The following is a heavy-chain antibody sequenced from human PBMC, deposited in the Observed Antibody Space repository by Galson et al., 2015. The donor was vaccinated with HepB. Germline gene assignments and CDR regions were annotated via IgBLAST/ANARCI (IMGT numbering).Heavy chain of an antibody. CDR2: ISYDGSNK. CDR1: GFTFSSYA. V-gene: IGHV3-30-3*01. CDR3: ARDEDLDY. J-gene: IGHJ4*02. Sequence: LRLSCAASGFTFSSYAMHWVRQAPGKGLEWVAVISYDGSNKYYADSVKGRFTISRDNSKNTLYLQMNSLRAEDTAVYYCARDEDLDYWGQGTLVTVSS.